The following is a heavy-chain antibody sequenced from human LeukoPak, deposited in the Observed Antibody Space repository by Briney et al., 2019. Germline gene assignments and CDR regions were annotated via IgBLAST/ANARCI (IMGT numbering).Heavy chain of an antibody. V-gene: IGHV3-30*03. D-gene: IGHD7-27*01. J-gene: IGHJ4*02. CDR3: VRDLNWAFDY. CDR2: ISYDGSNK. Sequence: PGGSLRLSCAASGFTFSSYGMHWVRQAPGKGLEWVAVISYDGSNKYYADSVKGRFTISRDNSKNTLYLQMNSLRAEDTAVYYCVRDLNWAFDYWGQGTLVTVSS. CDR1: GFTFSSYG.